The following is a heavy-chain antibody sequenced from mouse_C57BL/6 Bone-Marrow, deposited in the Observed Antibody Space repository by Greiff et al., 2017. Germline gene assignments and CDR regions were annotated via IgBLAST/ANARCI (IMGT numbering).Heavy chain of an antibody. V-gene: IGHV5-15*01. J-gene: IGHJ3*01. CDR2: ISNLAYSI. Sequence: DVQLVESGGGLVQPGGSLKLSCAASGFTFSDYGMAWVRQAPRKGPEWVAFISNLAYSIYYADTVTGRFTISRENAKNTLYLEMSSLRSEDTAMYYCARGDGYYETDAFAYWRQGTLVTVSA. CDR3: ARGDGYYETDAFAY. D-gene: IGHD2-3*01. CDR1: GFTFSDYG.